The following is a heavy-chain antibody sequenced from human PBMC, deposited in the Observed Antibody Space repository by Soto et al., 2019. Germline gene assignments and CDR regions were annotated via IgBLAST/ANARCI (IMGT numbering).Heavy chain of an antibody. CDR3: ARAALVSSYSLHYFEY. CDR1: GFTFSSYP. D-gene: IGHD2-2*02. V-gene: IGHV3-30-3*01. CDR2: ISYDGSTK. Sequence: QVHLVESGGGVVQPGRSLKLSCAASGFTFSSYPMHCVRQAPGKGLEWVSVISYDGSTKYYVDSVEGRFTISRDNYKNALEGLMKSMRAEDTAVYYYARAALVSSYSLHYFEYWGQGNLVTVSS. J-gene: IGHJ4*02.